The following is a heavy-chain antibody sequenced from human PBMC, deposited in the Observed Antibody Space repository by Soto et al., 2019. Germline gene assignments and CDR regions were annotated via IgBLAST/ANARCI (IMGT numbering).Heavy chain of an antibody. V-gene: IGHV3-21*01. Sequence: GGSLRLSCAAPGFTFSSYSMNWVRQAPGKGLEWVSSISSSSYIYYADSVKGRFTISRDNAKNSLYLQMNSLRAEDTAVYYCARDRGYCSGGSCYYAPFDYWGQGTLVTVS. CDR3: ARDRGYCSGGSCYYAPFDY. D-gene: IGHD2-15*01. CDR2: ISSSSYI. J-gene: IGHJ4*02. CDR1: GFTFSSYS.